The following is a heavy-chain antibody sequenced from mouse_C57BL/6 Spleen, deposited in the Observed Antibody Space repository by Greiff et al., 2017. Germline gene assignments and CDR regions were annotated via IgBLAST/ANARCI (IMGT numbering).Heavy chain of an antibody. CDR2: IDPANGNT. CDR1: GFNIKITY. V-gene: IGHV14-3*01. J-gene: IGHJ3*01. D-gene: IGHD2-3*01. CDR3: ARMFTTVFAY. Sequence: VQLKQSVAELVRPGASVKLSCTASGFNIKITYMHWVKQRPEQGLEWIGRIDPANGNTKYAPKFQGKATITADTSSNTAYLQLSSLTSEDTAIYYCARMFTTVFAYWGPGTLVTVSA.